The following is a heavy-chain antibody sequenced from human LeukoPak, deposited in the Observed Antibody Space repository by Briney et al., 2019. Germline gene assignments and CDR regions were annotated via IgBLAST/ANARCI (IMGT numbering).Heavy chain of an antibody. V-gene: IGHV1-8*01. J-gene: IGHJ4*02. CDR3: ARGLGRATMVRGVIIGY. D-gene: IGHD3-10*01. CDR2: MNPNSGNT. Sequence: ASVKVSCKAPGYTFTSYDINWVRQATGQGLEWMGWMNPNSGNTGYAQKFQGRVTMTRNTSISTASMELSSLRSEDTAVYYCARGLGRATMVRGVIIGYWGQGTLVTVSS. CDR1: GYTFTSYD.